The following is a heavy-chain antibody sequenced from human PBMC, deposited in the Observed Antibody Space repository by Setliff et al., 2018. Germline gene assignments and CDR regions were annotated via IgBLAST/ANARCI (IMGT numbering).Heavy chain of an antibody. CDR1: GGSFSGYY. CDR3: ARGTMTVDREFNWFDP. Sequence: SETLSLTCAVYGGSFSGYYWSWIRQPPGKGLEWIGEINHSGSTNYNPSLKSRVTISVDTSKNQFSLKLSSVTAADTAVYYCARGTMTVDREFNWFDPWGQGTLVTVSS. J-gene: IGHJ5*02. CDR2: INHSGST. D-gene: IGHD3-22*01. V-gene: IGHV4-34*01.